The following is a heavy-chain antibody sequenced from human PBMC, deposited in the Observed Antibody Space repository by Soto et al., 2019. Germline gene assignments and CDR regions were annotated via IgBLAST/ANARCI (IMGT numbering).Heavy chain of an antibody. Sequence: SETLSLTCAFYGGSFIGYYWSLIRQPPGKGLEWIGEINHSGSTNYNPSLKSRVTISVDTSKNQFSLKLNSMTAADTAVYYCARHNYGSGSTYFDYWGQGTLVTVSS. V-gene: IGHV4-34*01. CDR3: ARHNYGSGSTYFDY. CDR1: GGSFIGYY. J-gene: IGHJ4*02. CDR2: INHSGST. D-gene: IGHD3-10*01.